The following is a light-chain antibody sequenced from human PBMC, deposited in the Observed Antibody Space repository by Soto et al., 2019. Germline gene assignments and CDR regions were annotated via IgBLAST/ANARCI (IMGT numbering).Light chain of an antibody. Sequence: QSALTQPASVSGSPGQSITISCTGTSSNVGSYDLVSWYQQHPGKAPKLLIYEVTKRPSGISDRFSGSKSGNTASLTISGLQADDEADYYCTSYTTRSKSVLFGGGTKVTVL. V-gene: IGLV2-14*02. CDR1: SSNVGSYDL. CDR3: TSYTTRSKSVL. J-gene: IGLJ2*01. CDR2: EVT.